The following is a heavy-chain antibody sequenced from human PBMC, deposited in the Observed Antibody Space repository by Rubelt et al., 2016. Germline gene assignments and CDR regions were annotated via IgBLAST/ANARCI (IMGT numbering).Heavy chain of an antibody. CDR2: ISSSSSYI. CDR3: ASEENWSGYFAFDY. J-gene: IGHJ4*02. D-gene: IGHD3-3*01. Sequence: NWVRQAPGKGLEWVSSISSSSSYIYYADSVKGRFTISRDNAKNSLYLQMNSLRAEDTAVYYCASEENWSGYFAFDYWGQGTLVTVSS. V-gene: IGHV3-21*01.